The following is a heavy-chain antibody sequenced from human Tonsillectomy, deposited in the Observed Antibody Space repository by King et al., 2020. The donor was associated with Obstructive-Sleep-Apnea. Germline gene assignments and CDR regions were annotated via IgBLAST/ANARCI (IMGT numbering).Heavy chain of an antibody. J-gene: IGHJ4*02. V-gene: IGHV3-48*04. CDR3: ARATEGYASSGYYYGPFDY. Sequence: DVQLVESGGGLVQPGGSLRLSCAASGFTFSSYSMNWVRQAPGKGLEWVSYISSSSSTIYYADSVKGRFTISRDNAKNSLYLQMNSLRAEDTAVYYCARATEGYASSGYYYGPFDYWGQGALVTVSS. D-gene: IGHD3-22*01. CDR2: ISSSSSTI. CDR1: GFTFSSYS.